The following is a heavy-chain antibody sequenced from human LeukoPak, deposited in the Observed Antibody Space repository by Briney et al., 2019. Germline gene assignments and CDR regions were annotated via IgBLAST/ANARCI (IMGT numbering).Heavy chain of an antibody. CDR2: IHPSDSET. D-gene: IGHD4/OR15-4a*01. J-gene: IGHJ4*02. Sequence: GESLKISCQGSGYSFTNYWIGWVRQMPGKGLEWMGIIHPSDSETTYSPSFQGQVTISVDKSISTAYLQWNSLKASDTAMYYCARHVFHMVRTYHFDYWGQGTLVTVSS. V-gene: IGHV5-51*01. CDR1: GYSFTNYW. CDR3: ARHVFHMVRTYHFDY.